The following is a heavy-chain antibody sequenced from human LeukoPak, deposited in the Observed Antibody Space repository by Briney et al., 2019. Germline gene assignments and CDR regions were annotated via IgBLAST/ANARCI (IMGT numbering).Heavy chain of an antibody. V-gene: IGHV4-59*01. CDR1: GGSISSYY. D-gene: IGHD7-27*01. CDR2: IYYSGST. J-gene: IGHJ5*02. Sequence: PSEILSLTCTVSGGSISSYYWSWIRQPPGKGLEWIGYIYYSGSTNYNPSLKSRVTISVDTSKNQFSLKLSSVTAADTAVYYCARLTRRNGFDPWGQGTLVTVSS. CDR3: ARLTRRNGFDP.